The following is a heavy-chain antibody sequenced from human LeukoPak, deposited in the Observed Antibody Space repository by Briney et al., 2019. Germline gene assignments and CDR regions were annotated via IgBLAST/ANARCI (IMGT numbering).Heavy chain of an antibody. CDR1: GYSFSDNY. V-gene: IGHV1-2*02. D-gene: IGHD5/OR15-5a*01. CDR3: AREVYDDSSFDY. CDR2: INPSSGGT. J-gene: IGHJ4*02. Sequence: ASVKVSCKASGYSFSDNYMHWVRQAPGQGLEWMGWINPSSGGTDYAQKFQGRVTMTRDTSISTAYLELSRLRSDDTAVYYCAREVYDDSSFDYWGQGTLLTVSS.